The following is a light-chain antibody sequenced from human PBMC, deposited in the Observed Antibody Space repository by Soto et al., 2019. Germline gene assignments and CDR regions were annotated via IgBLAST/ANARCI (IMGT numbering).Light chain of an antibody. V-gene: IGLV2-14*01. CDR2: EVS. CDR1: SSDVGGYNY. CDR3: SSYTSSSTSYV. J-gene: IGLJ1*01. Sequence: QSALTQPASVSGSPGQSITISCTGTSSDVGGYNYVSWYQQHPGKAPKLMIYEVSNRPSGVSNRFSGSKSGNTASLTISGVQADDEADYYCSSYTSSSTSYVFGTGTKLTVL.